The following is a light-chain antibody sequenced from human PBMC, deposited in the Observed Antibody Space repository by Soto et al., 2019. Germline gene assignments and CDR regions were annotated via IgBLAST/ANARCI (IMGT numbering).Light chain of an antibody. J-gene: IGLJ3*02. V-gene: IGLV2-14*01. CDR2: DVS. CDR1: SSDVGGYNY. Sequence: QSALTQPASVSGSPGQSITISCTGTSSDVGGYNYVSWYQQHPGKAPKLMIYDVSNRPSGVSNRFSGSNSGNTASLTISGLQAEDEADYYCSSYSSSSTPDWVFGGGTKLTVL. CDR3: SSYSSSSTPDWV.